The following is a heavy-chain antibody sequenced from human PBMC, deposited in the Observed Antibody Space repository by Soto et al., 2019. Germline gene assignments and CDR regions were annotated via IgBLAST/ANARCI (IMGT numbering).Heavy chain of an antibody. CDR1: GFSFRSYA. V-gene: IGHV3-48*01. Sequence: EEQLVESGGGLVQPGGSLRVSCAASGFSFRSYAMNWVRQAPGKGLEWVSYIRVGSGSIFYADSVKGRFTISRDDAKNSLYLQMNTLRGEDTAVYYCVRDDRWAFDIWGQGTMVTVSS. D-gene: IGHD3-22*01. J-gene: IGHJ3*02. CDR3: VRDDRWAFDI. CDR2: IRVGSGSI.